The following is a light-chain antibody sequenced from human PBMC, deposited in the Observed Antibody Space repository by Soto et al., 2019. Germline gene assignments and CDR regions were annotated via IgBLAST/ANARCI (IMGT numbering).Light chain of an antibody. CDR2: GAS. V-gene: IGKV3-15*01. CDR1: QTVGND. J-gene: IGKJ4*01. CDR3: QPYNVWPLT. Sequence: EIVMTQSAVTLSVSPGERATLSCRPSQTVGNDLAWYQQKPGQAPRLLIYGASTRATGIPARFSGSGSGTEFPLSISGLPSEDFAVFYWQPYNVWPLTFGGGTKVEIE.